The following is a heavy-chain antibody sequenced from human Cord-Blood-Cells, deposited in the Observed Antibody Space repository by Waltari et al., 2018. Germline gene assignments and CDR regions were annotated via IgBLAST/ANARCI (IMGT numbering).Heavy chain of an antibody. J-gene: IGHJ4*02. CDR3: ARGVGYYGSGSYYEDY. D-gene: IGHD3-10*01. CDR2: INHSGST. CDR1: GGSFSGYY. Sequence: QVQLQQWGAGLLKPSETLSLTCAVYGGSFSGYYGSWFRQPPGKGLEWIGEINHSGSTNYNPSRKSRVTISVDTSKNQFSLKLSSVTAADTAVYYCARGVGYYGSGSYYEDYWGQGTLVTVSS. V-gene: IGHV4-34*01.